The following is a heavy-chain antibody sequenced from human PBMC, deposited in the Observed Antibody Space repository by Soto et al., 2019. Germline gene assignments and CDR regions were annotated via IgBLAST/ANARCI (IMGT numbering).Heavy chain of an antibody. V-gene: IGHV3-64D*06. Sequence: GGSLRLSCSASGFIFSESTIYWVRQVPGKGLEAISAVSTSGRSTYYADSVKDRFTISRDNSKNTLFLQMGSLRPEDTAIYYCVKQAKGLDGVAFDYWGQGTQVTVSS. CDR3: VKQAKGLDGVAFDY. CDR1: GFIFSEST. J-gene: IGHJ4*02. CDR2: VSTSGRST. D-gene: IGHD2-15*01.